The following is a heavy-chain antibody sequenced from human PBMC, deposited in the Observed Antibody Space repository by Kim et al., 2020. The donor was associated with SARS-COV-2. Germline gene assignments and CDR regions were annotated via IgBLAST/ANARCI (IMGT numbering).Heavy chain of an antibody. D-gene: IGHD6-19*01. Sequence: GGSLRLSCAASGFTFNTYNMHWVRQAPGKGLEWLSYISAGTNTKYYAGSVEGRFTISRDNAKNSLYLQMNSLRDEDTAVYYCARDADSGWYLIDHWCQGPLVRVSS. J-gene: IGHJ4*02. CDR1: GFTFNTYN. V-gene: IGHV3-48*02. CDR2: ISAGTNTK. CDR3: ARDADSGWYLIDH.